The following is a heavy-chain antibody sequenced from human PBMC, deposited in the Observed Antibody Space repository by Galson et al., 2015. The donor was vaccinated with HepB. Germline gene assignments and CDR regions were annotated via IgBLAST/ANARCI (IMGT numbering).Heavy chain of an antibody. CDR3: AKDGGKCSNRNCYSPGV. Sequence: SLRLSCATSGFTFSSYGIHWVRQAPGKGLEWVAVISYDGSNKYYADSVKGRFTISRDNSKNTLYLQMNSLRAEDTAVYYCAKDGGKCSNRNCYSPGVWGQGTLVTVSS. D-gene: IGHD2-21*02. J-gene: IGHJ4*02. CDR1: GFTFSSYG. CDR2: ISYDGSNK. V-gene: IGHV3-30*18.